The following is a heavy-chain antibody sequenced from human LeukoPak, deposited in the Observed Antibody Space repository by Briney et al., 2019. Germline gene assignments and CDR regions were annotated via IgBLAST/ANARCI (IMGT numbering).Heavy chain of an antibody. V-gene: IGHV5-51*01. CDR2: IFPGDSET. CDR3: ARHFGGTFSSIDY. Sequence: GESLKISCQGSGHSFASFYIAWVRQMPGKGLEWMGNIFPGDSETMYSPSFEGQVTISVDKSISTAYLQWSSLRASDTAIYYCARHFGGTFSSIDYWGQGTPVTVSS. CDR1: GHSFASFY. D-gene: IGHD1-26*01. J-gene: IGHJ4*02.